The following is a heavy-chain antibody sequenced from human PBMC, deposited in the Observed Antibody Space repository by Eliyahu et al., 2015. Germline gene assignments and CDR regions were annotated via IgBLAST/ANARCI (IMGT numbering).Heavy chain of an antibody. Sequence: QVQLQQWAAGLVKPSETLSLTXXXXVNGGSFIGYYWSWIRQPPGKGLEWIGEVYHSEKTNLHPSLKSRVTISVDTSQNQFSLKMNSVTAADTAVYFCARGRGSGSAEWGQGTLVTVSS. CDR1: GGSFIGYY. CDR2: VYHSEKT. J-gene: IGHJ4*02. V-gene: IGHV4-34*02. D-gene: IGHD1-26*01. CDR3: ARGRGSGSAE.